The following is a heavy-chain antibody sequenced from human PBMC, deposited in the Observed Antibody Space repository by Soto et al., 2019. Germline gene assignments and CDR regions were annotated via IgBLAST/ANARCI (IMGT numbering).Heavy chain of an antibody. CDR3: ARDNNYYYYYGMDV. CDR1: GYTFTSYD. D-gene: IGHD1-20*01. V-gene: IGHV1-8*01. CDR2: MNPNSGNT. J-gene: IGHJ6*02. Sequence: GSVKVSCKASGYTFTSYDINWVRQATGQGLEWMGWMNPNSGNTGYAQKFQGRVTMTRNTSISTAYMELSSLRSEDTAVYYCARDNNYYYYYGMDVWGQGTTVTVSS.